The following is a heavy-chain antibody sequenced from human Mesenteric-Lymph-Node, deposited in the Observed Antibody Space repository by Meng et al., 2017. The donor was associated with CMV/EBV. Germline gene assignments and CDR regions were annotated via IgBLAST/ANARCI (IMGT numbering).Heavy chain of an antibody. J-gene: IGHJ4*02. CDR3: AFDSSGWLFFFDY. CDR1: GYTLTVYY. Sequence: KASGYTLTVYYRHWVRHAPGQRLEWMGWINPTSGGTNYAKKFQGRVTMTSDTSITTAYMELSRLISDDTAVYYCAFDSSGWLFFFDYWGQGTLVTVSS. V-gene: IGHV1-2*02. D-gene: IGHD6-19*01. CDR2: INPTSGGT.